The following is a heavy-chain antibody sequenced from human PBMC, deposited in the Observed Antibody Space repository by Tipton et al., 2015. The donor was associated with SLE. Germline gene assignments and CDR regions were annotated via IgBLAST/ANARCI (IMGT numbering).Heavy chain of an antibody. CDR2: SYSSGTT. Sequence: TLSLTCAVYGGSFNGHYWSWIRQPPGKGLEWIGYSYSSGTTSYNPSLKSRVTISVDTSKNQFSLKLSSVTAADTAVYYCASRILRDGLVRWGQGTLVTVSS. CDR3: ASRILRDGLVR. V-gene: IGHV4-59*11. CDR1: GGSFNGHY. J-gene: IGHJ4*02. D-gene: IGHD5-24*01.